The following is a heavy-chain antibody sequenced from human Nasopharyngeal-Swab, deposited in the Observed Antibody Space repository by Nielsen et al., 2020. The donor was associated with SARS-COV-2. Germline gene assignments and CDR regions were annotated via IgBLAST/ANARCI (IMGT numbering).Heavy chain of an antibody. V-gene: IGHV3-74*01. J-gene: IGHJ5*02. CDR1: GFTFFSYW. CDR3: ARGPSLGWFDP. CDR2: INSDGTTT. Sequence: GESLKISCAASGFTFFSYWMHWVRQAPGKGLEWVSFINSDGTTTTSADSVKGRFTISRDDATNTLFLQMNSLRADDTGVYYCARGPSLGWFDPWGQGTLVTVSS.